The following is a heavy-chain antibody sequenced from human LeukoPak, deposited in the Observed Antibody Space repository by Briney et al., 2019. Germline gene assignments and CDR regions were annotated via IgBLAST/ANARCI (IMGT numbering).Heavy chain of an antibody. CDR2: IYPGDSDT. J-gene: IGHJ6*03. CDR3: ARRSAVAPYYYMDV. CDR1: GYSFTTYW. V-gene: IGHV5-51*01. Sequence: GESLKISCQGSGYSFTTYWVGWVRQMPGKGLEWMGIIYPGDSDTRYSPSFQGQVTISADKSINTAYLQWSSLKASDTAMYYCARRSAVAPYYYMDVWDKGTTVTVSS.